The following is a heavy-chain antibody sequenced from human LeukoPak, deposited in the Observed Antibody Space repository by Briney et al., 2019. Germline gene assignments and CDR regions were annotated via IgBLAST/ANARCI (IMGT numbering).Heavy chain of an antibody. CDR1: GCAISSGYY. V-gene: IGHV4-38-2*02. Sequence: KPSETLSLTCTVSGCAISSGYYWGWIRQPPGKGLEWVWSIYHSGSTYYNPSLKSRVTISVDTSKNQFSLKLSSVTAADTAVYYCARALAYYDSSGYYSYYYYMDVWGKGTTVTVSS. J-gene: IGHJ6*03. CDR3: ARALAYYDSSGYYSYYYYMDV. D-gene: IGHD3-22*01. CDR2: IYHSGST.